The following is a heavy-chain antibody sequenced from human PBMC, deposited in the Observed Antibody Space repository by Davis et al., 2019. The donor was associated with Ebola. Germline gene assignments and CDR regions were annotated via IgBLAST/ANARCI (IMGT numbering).Heavy chain of an antibody. CDR2: IYWDDDK. Sequence: SGPTLVKPTQTLTLTCTFPGFSLSTSGVGVGWIRQPPGKALEWLALIYWDDDKRYSPSLKSRLTITKDTSKNQVVLTMTNMDPVDTATYYCAHSPPEYFDWLLLGNYFDYWGQGTLVTVSS. J-gene: IGHJ4*02. V-gene: IGHV2-5*02. CDR1: GFSLSTSGVG. D-gene: IGHD3-9*01. CDR3: AHSPPEYFDWLLLGNYFDY.